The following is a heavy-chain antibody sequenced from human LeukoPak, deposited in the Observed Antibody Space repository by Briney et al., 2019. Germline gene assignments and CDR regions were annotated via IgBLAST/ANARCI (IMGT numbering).Heavy chain of an antibody. CDR2: ISSSSSYI. Sequence: GGSLRLSCAASGFTFSSYSMNWVRQAPGKGLEWVSSISSSSSYIYCADSVKGRFTISRDNAKNSLYLQMNSLRAEDTAVYYCARDGREEYYYDSSGYNYWGQGTLVTVSS. CDR1: GFTFSSYS. J-gene: IGHJ4*02. D-gene: IGHD3-22*01. CDR3: ARDGREEYYYDSSGYNY. V-gene: IGHV3-21*01.